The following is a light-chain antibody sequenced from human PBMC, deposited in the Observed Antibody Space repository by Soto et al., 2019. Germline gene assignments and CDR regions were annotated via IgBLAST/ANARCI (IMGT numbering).Light chain of an antibody. CDR3: HQYNSNPPLT. Sequence: FPSTLFATIRDRGTITRQAAKRSSSWLACYQQQPRRVPTLLIYYASTSLGGVTPRFSGSGSGTEFTLSIISLLPDEFATLYCHQYNSNPPLTFGEGTKVDI. J-gene: IGKJ4*01. CDR1: KRSSSW. V-gene: IGKV1-5*03. CDR2: YAS.